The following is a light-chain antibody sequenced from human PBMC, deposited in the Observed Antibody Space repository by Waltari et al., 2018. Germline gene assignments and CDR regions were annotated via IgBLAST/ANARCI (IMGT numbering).Light chain of an antibody. CDR1: QSVGSN. CDR2: GAS. J-gene: IGKJ3*01. V-gene: IGKV3-15*01. Sequence: EIVMTQSPATQSVSARERATLSCRASQSVGSNLAWYQQKVGQAPRLLIYGASTRATGVPARFSGSGSGTEFTLTISSLQSEDFAIYYCQQYNDWPLTFGPGTTVDIK. CDR3: QQYNDWPLT.